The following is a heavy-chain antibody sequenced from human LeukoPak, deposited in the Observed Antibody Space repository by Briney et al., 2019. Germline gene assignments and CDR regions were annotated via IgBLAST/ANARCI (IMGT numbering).Heavy chain of an antibody. CDR3: ARLDSGDHGNIPH. V-gene: IGHV4-59*08. CDR2: IYHTGTA. J-gene: IGHJ1*01. CDR1: GGSLSPYY. D-gene: IGHD1-26*01. Sequence: SETLSLTCTVSGGSLSPYYWTWIRQPPGKGREWVGYIYHTGTARYNPSLNSRVTISVGTSKNQFSLRLNSVTAADTAIYYCARLDSGDHGNIPHWGQGTLVTVSS.